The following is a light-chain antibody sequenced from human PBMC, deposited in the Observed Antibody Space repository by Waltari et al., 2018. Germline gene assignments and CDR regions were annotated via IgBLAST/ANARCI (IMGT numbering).Light chain of an antibody. CDR3: MQSLQALWT. CDR1: QSLLHSNGYNY. Sequence: DIVVTQSPLSLPVTPGEPASTPCRSSQSLLHSNGYNYLDWYLQKPGQSPQLLIYLGSNRASGVPDRFSGTGSGTDFTLKINRVQAEDVGVYYCMQSLQALWTFGQGTKVDIK. CDR2: LGS. V-gene: IGKV2-28*01. J-gene: IGKJ1*01.